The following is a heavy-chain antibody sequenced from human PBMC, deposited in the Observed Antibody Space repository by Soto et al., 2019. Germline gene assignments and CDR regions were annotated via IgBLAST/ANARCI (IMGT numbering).Heavy chain of an antibody. CDR3: ARGNWNYSPIDP. CDR1: GGSISSYY. D-gene: IGHD1-7*01. CDR2: IYYSGST. J-gene: IGHJ5*02. Sequence: SETLSLTCTVSGGSISSYYWSWIRQPPGKGLEWIGYIYYSGSTNYSPSLKSRVTISVDTSKNQFSLKLSSVTAADTAVYYCARGNWNYSPIDPWGQGTLVTVSS. V-gene: IGHV4-59*08.